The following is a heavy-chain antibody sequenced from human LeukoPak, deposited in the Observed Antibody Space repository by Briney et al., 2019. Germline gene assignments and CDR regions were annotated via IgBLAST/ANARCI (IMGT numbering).Heavy chain of an antibody. CDR2: IYTSGST. D-gene: IGHD3-10*01. CDR1: GGSISSYY. J-gene: IGHJ4*02. V-gene: IGHV4-4*07. CDR3: ASHAPMVRGVTASDY. Sequence: SETLSLTCTVSGGSISSYYWSWIRQPAGKGLEWIGRIYTSGSTNYNPSLKSRVTISVDTSKNQFSLKLSSVTAADTAVYYCASHAPMVRGVTASDYWGQGTLVTVSS.